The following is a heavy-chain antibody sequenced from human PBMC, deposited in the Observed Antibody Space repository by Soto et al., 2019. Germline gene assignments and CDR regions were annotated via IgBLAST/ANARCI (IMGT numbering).Heavy chain of an antibody. CDR2: ISGYNGNT. CDR1: GYTFNTYA. J-gene: IGHJ4*01. CDR3: ARTVEYDSIPYYYADF. D-gene: IGHD2-21*01. V-gene: IGHV1-18*01. Sequence: QVQLVQSAAEVKKPGASVKVSCKASGYTFNTYAITWVRQAPGQGLEWMGWISGYNGNTNYAQTLQGRGTMTTDTSTSTAYLELRSLRSDDTAVYYCARTVEYDSIPYYYADFWGQGTLVTVSS.